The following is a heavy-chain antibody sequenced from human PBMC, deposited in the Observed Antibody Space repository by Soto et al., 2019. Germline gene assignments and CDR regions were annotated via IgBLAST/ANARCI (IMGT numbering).Heavy chain of an antibody. D-gene: IGHD3-10*01. Sequence: QVQLQESGPGLVRPSQTLSLTCTVSGGSISTSDYYWSWIRQHPVRGLEWIGYVYLSGDTFYNPSLESRVVISVETSENRFSLNLTSVTAADTAVYHCARDPRRTRGWHFDLWGRGTQVTVSS. J-gene: IGHJ2*01. CDR1: GGSISTSDYY. V-gene: IGHV4-31*03. CDR2: VYLSGDT. CDR3: ARDPRRTRGWHFDL.